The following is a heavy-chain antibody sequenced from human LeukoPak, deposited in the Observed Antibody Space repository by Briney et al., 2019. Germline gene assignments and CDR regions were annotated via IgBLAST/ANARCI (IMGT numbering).Heavy chain of an antibody. CDR2: INPNSGGA. J-gene: IGHJ4*02. Sequence: ASVKVSCKASGYTFTDYYMHWVRQAPGQGLEWMGRINPNSGGANYAQKFQGRVTMTRDTSINTAYMELGRLRSDDTAVYYCATISIFYFDFWGQGTLVTVSS. CDR3: ATISIFYFDF. D-gene: IGHD3-9*01. V-gene: IGHV1-2*06. CDR1: GYTFTDYY.